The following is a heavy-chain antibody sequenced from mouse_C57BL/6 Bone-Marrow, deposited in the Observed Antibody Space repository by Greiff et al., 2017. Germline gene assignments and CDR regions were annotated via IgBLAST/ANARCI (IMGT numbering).Heavy chain of an antibody. CDR3: GAYDYYVFAY. D-gene: IGHD1-1*01. Sequence: QVQLQQPGAELVKPGASVKMSCKASGYTFTSYWITWVKQRPGQGLEWVGDIYPGSGSTNYNEKFKSKSTLTVDTASSTAYMQLSSLTSEDSAVYYCGAYDYYVFAYWGQGTLVTVSA. J-gene: IGHJ3*01. V-gene: IGHV1-55*01. CDR1: GYTFTSYW. CDR2: IYPGSGST.